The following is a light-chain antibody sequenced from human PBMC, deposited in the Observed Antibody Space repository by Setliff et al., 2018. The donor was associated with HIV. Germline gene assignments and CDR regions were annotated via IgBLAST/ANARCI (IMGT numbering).Light chain of an antibody. CDR2: GVS. CDR1: SSDVGNYNY. Sequence: QSVLTQPASVSGSPGQSITISCTGISSDVGNYNYVSWYQEHPGKAPKLMIYGVSKRPSGVSNRFSGSKSGNTASLTISGLQAEDEADYHCSSYTGRSTFVFGTGTKVTVL. CDR3: SSYTGRSTFV. J-gene: IGLJ1*01. V-gene: IGLV2-14*01.